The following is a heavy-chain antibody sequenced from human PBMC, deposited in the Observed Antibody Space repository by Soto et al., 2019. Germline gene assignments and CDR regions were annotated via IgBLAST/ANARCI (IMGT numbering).Heavy chain of an antibody. V-gene: IGHV1-69*01. CDR2: IIPLFATT. Sequence: QVQLVQSGTEVRKPGSSVKVSCKASGGLFSTYAITWVRQAPGQGLEWVGGIIPLFATTHYAQKFQGRVAIPADESTNTAYVELSRLRSEDTAVYYCARDVCETPSCSIPHWYFDLWGRGTLVVVSS. CDR1: GGLFSTYA. D-gene: IGHD2-2*01. CDR3: ARDVCETPSCSIPHWYFDL. J-gene: IGHJ2*01.